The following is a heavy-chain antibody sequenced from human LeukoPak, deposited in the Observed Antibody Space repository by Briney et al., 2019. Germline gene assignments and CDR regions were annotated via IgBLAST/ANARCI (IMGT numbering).Heavy chain of an antibody. J-gene: IGHJ6*03. CDR2: INPNSGGA. D-gene: IGHD2-8*01. CDR1: GYTFSGYY. Sequence: ASVKVSCKASGYTFSGYYLHWVRQAPGQGLEWMGWINPNSGGANYAQKFQGRVTMTRDTSISTAYMELSRLRSDDTAVYYCARGGLRVMVYRLYYMDVWGKGTTVTVSS. CDR3: ARGGLRVMVYRLYYMDV. V-gene: IGHV1-2*02.